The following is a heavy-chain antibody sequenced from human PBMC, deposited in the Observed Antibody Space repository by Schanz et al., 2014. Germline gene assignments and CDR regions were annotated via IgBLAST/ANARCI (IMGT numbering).Heavy chain of an antibody. J-gene: IGHJ5*02. CDR3: AKVVASGPTTGPFDP. D-gene: IGHD1-26*01. V-gene: IGHV3-11*04. CDR1: GFIFNDYY. Sequence: QVQLVESGGGVVQPGGSLRLSCAASGFIFNDYYMNWIRQAPGKGLEWLSYISRDGTTSYYADSVKGRFTISRDNSRNTLYLQMDSLRDEDTALYYCAKVVASGPTTGPFDPWGQGTLVTVSS. CDR2: ISRDGTTS.